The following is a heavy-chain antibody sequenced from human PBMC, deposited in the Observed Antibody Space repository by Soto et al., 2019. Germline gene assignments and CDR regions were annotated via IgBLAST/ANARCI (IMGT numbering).Heavy chain of an antibody. CDR1: GFTFSSYA. CDR2: ISGSGGST. Sequence: EVQLLESGGGLVQPGGSLRLSCAASGFTFSSYAMSWVRQAPGKGLEWVSAISGSGGSTYYADSVKGRFTISRDNSKNPLYLPMHSLRAEDTAVYYCAQTGSRSQDFWRGYSPSSEFDYWGQGTLVTVSS. CDR3: AQTGSRSQDFWRGYSPSSEFDY. J-gene: IGHJ4*02. D-gene: IGHD3-3*01. V-gene: IGHV3-23*01.